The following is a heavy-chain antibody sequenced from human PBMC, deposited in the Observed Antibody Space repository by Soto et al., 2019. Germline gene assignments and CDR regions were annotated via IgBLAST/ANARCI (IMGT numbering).Heavy chain of an antibody. Sequence: EVQLVESGGGLVKPVGSLRLSCAASGFTFSSYSMIWVRQAPGKGLEWVSSISSSSSYIYYADSVKGRFTISRDNAKNSLYLQMNSLGAEDTAVYYCARDPIETSGYEYYFDYWGQGTLVTVSS. CDR1: GFTFSSYS. D-gene: IGHD5-12*01. CDR3: ARDPIETSGYEYYFDY. CDR2: ISSSSSYI. V-gene: IGHV3-21*01. J-gene: IGHJ4*02.